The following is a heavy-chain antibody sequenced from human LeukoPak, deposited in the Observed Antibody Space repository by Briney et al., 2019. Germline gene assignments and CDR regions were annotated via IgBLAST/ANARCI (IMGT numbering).Heavy chain of an antibody. CDR1: GFTFSSYG. CDR2: ISGSGGST. D-gene: IGHD5-12*01. V-gene: IGHV3-23*01. J-gene: IGHJ4*02. CDR3: ARPGGSGYSGYDYIDY. Sequence: GGSLRLSCAASGFTFSSYGMSWVRQAPGKGLEWVSAISGSGGSTYYADSVKGRFTISRDNSKNTLYLQMNSLRAEDTAVYYCARPGGSGYSGYDYIDYWGQGTLVTVSS.